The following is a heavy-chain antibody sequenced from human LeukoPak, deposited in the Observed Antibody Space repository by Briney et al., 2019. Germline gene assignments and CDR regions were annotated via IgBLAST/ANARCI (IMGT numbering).Heavy chain of an antibody. CDR2: IYTSGST. CDR3: AREQVGSGSVVPAATDAFDI. V-gene: IGHV4-4*07. D-gene: IGHD2-2*01. Sequence: SETLSLTCTVSGGSISSYYWSWIRQPAGKGLEWIGRIYTSGSTNYNPSLKSRVTMSVDTSKNQFSLKLSSVTAADTAVYYCAREQVGSGSVVPAATDAFDIWGQGTMVTVSS. CDR1: GGSISSYY. J-gene: IGHJ3*02.